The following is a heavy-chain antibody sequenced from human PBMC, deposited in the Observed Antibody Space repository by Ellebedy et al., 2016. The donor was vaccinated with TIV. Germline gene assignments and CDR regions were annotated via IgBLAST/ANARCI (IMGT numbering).Heavy chain of an antibody. D-gene: IGHD4-17*01. CDR1: GFTFSTYW. V-gene: IGHV3-7*03. CDR3: AKDKVFGDSKWEIDV. Sequence: GESLKISCATSGFTFSTYWMAWVRQAPGKGLEWVANIKEDGSQTYYVGSVKGRFTISRDNAKNSLYLQMNSLRAEDTAVYYCAKDKVFGDSKWEIDVWGQGTTVTVSS. CDR2: IKEDGSQT. J-gene: IGHJ6*02.